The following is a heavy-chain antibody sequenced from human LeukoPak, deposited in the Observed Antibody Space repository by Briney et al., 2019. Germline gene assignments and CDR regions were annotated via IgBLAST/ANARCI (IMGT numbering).Heavy chain of an antibody. V-gene: IGHV4-59*01. CDR3: ARSSPAMVTY. Sequence: SETLSLTCTVSGGSISSYYWSWIRQPPGKGLEWIGYIYYSGSTNYNPSLKSRVTISVDTSKNQFSLKPSSVTAADTAVYYCARSSPAMVTYWGQGTLVTVSS. D-gene: IGHD5-18*01. J-gene: IGHJ4*02. CDR1: GGSISSYY. CDR2: IYYSGST.